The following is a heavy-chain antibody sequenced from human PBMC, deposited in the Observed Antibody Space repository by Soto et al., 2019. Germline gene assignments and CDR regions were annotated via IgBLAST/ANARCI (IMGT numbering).Heavy chain of an antibody. CDR2: IIPLFGKP. CDR3: ALFESDDDVWGSFRS. Sequence: ASVKVSCKASGGIFSNYGFSWVRQAPGQGLEWMGGIIPLFGKPSYAQRFQGRLIISADASTNRAYLDLYSLTTEDAGIYYCALFESDDDVWGSFRSWGQGTPVTVSS. CDR1: GGIFSNYG. D-gene: IGHD3-16*01. J-gene: IGHJ5*02. V-gene: IGHV1-69*13.